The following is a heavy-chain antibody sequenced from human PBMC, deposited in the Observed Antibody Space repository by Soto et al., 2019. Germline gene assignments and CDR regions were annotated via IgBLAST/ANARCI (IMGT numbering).Heavy chain of an antibody. CDR3: TTLNYRVDV. V-gene: IGHV3-15*01. D-gene: IGHD1-7*01. CDR2: IKSKTDGGTA. Sequence: LRLSCAASGFSFSNAWMSWVRQLPGKGLEWVGHIKSKTDGGTADYAAPVKGRFTISRDDSKNTLYLQMNSLKTEDTAMFYCTTLNYRVDVWGQGTKVTVYS. J-gene: IGHJ6*02. CDR1: GFSFSNAW.